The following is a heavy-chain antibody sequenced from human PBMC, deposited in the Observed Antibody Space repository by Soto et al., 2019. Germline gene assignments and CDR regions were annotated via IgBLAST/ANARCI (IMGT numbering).Heavy chain of an antibody. D-gene: IGHD3-16*01. CDR3: ARGRTWGARDFDY. CDR2: ISAYNGHT. Sequence: ASVKVSCKASGYSFNTYAISWVGQAPGQGLEWMGWISAYNGHTDYAQKFQGRVTMTTDTSTNTVSMELRGLTSDDTAVYYCARGRTWGARDFDYWGQGTLVTVSS. CDR1: GYSFNTYA. V-gene: IGHV1-18*01. J-gene: IGHJ4*02.